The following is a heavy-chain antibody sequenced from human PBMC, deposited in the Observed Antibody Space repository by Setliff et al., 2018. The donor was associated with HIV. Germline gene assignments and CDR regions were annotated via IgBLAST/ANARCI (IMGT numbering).Heavy chain of an antibody. CDR2: ITYSGST. CDR1: GGSISGYY. D-gene: IGHD6-13*01. J-gene: IGHJ3*02. Sequence: PSETLSLTCTVSGGSISGYYWSWIRQPPGKGLEWIGYITYSGSTKYNPSLKSRVTISIDTSKNQFSLNLSSVTPADTAVYYCASHAPYTSSWNAAAFDIWGQGTMVTVSS. V-gene: IGHV4-59*01. CDR3: ASHAPYTSSWNAAAFDI.